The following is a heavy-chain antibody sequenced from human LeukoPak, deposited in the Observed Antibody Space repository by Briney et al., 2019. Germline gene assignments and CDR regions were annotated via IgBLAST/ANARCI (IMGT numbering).Heavy chain of an antibody. J-gene: IGHJ4*02. CDR3: ARHDIPYSGWYPGPLDY. CDR2: IYYGGRT. CDR1: GGSISSGTYY. Sequence: SETLSLTCTVSGGSISSGTYYWGWIRQPPGKGLEWIGSIYYGGRTYYSPSLKSRVTISVDTPKNQISLKLSSVTAADTAVYYCARHDIPYSGWYPGPLDYWGQGTLVTVSS. D-gene: IGHD6-19*01. V-gene: IGHV4-39*01.